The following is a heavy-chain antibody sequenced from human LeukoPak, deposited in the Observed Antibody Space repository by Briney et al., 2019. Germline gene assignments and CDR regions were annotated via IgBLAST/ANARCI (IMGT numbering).Heavy chain of an antibody. D-gene: IGHD1-26*01. V-gene: IGHV4-39*01. CDR3: ARYNGGGVGSYVAPGPPDYFDY. CDR1: GGSISSSSYY. CDR2: IYYSGST. J-gene: IGHJ4*02. Sequence: SETLSFTCTVSGGSISSSSYYWGWIRQPPGKGLEWIGSIYYSGSTYYNPSLRSRVTISLDTSKKQLSLKLSSVTAADTAVYYCARYNGGGVGSYVAPGPPDYFDYWGQGNLVTVST.